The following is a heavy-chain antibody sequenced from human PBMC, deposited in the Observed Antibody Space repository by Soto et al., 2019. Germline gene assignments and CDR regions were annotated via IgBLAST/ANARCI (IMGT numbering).Heavy chain of an antibody. CDR1: GYTFTNSG. J-gene: IGHJ6*02. D-gene: IGHD3-3*01. CDR3: ARDQGMTRFGVYCMYCYGMEG. Sequence: QVQLVQSGAEVKKPGASVKVSCKASGYTFTNSGISWVRQAPGQGLEWMGRISTDNGNTNSGQPLQGRVSMTTDTSASTAEMDLRRLGCDETAVYYCARDQGMTRFGVYCMYCYGMEGWGQGTTVTVS. CDR2: ISTDNGNT. V-gene: IGHV1-18*01.